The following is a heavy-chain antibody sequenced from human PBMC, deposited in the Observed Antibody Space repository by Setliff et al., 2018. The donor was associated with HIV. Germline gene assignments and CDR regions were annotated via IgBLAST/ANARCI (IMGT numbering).Heavy chain of an antibody. CDR3: ARWHPPYGFWEEDY. Sequence: SETLSLTCTVSGGSISEYYWGWIRQPPGKGLEWIGSIYYSGATYYKPSLKSRLTIAIDTSKNRFSLKLKSVTAADTAVYYCARWHPPYGFWEEDYWGQGTLVTVSS. V-gene: IGHV4-39*01. J-gene: IGHJ4*02. CDR1: GGSISEYY. D-gene: IGHD3-10*01. CDR2: IYYSGAT.